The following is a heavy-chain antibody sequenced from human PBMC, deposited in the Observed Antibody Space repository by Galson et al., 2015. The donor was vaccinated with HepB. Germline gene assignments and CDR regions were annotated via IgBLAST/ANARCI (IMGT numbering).Heavy chain of an antibody. J-gene: IGHJ6*02. V-gene: IGHV6-1*01. Sequence: CAISGDSVSTNIVAWNWLRQSPSRGPEGLGRTYYTSNWYNYYAVSVQSRITINPDTSRNQFSLQLNSVTPEDTGVYYCTRVRHLARGMDVWGQGTTVTVSS. CDR1: GDSVSTNIVA. CDR3: TRVRHLARGMDV. D-gene: IGHD5-12*01. CDR2: TYYTSNWYN.